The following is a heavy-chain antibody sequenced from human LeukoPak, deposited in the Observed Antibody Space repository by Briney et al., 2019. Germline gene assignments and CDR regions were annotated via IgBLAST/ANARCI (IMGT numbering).Heavy chain of an antibody. CDR2: ISTDGFST. CDR3: AKDISPSIAAAGFDY. CDR1: GFTFSSYW. V-gene: IGHV3-74*01. Sequence: GGSLRLSCAASGFTFSSYWMHWVRQARGKGLEWVSRISTDGFSTIYADSVKGRFTISRDNAKNTLYLQMSSLRAEDTAVYYCAKDISPSIAAAGFDYWGQGTLVTVSS. D-gene: IGHD6-13*01. J-gene: IGHJ4*02.